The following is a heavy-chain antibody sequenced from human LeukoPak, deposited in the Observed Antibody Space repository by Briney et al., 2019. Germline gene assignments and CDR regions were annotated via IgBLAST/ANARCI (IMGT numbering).Heavy chain of an antibody. D-gene: IGHD6-19*01. CDR2: INHSGST. V-gene: IGHV4-39*07. Sequence: SETLSLTCTVSGGSISSSGYYWSWIRQPPGKGLEWIGEINHSGSTNYNPSLKSRVTISVDTSKNQFSLKLSSVTAADTAVYYCARPYSSGWYLWFDPWGQGTLVTVSS. CDR1: GGSISSSGYY. J-gene: IGHJ5*02. CDR3: ARPYSSGWYLWFDP.